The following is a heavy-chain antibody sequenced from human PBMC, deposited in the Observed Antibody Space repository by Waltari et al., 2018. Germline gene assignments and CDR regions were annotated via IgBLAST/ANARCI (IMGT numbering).Heavy chain of an antibody. CDR1: GGSISSSSYY. V-gene: IGHV4-39*01. CDR3: AKHDYGDYNFAY. D-gene: IGHD4-17*01. J-gene: IGHJ4*02. CDR2: IYYSGST. Sequence: QLQLQESGPGLVKPSETLSLTCTVSGGSISSSSYYWGWIRQPPGKGLEWIGSIYYSGSTYYNPSLKSRVTISVDTSKNQFYLKLSSVTAADTAVYYCAKHDYGDYNFAYWGQGTLVTVSS.